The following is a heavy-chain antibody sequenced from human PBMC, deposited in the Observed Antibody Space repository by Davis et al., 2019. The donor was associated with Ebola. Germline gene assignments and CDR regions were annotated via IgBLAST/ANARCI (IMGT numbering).Heavy chain of an antibody. Sequence: GESLKIPCAASGFSFSSYWMSWVRQAPGRGLEWVAFVRSHGSDDHYADSVKGRFTISRDNSKNTLYLQMNSLRAEDTAVYYCARGPSTGNSFSYWGQGTLVTVSS. V-gene: IGHV3-30*02. CDR3: ARGPSTGNSFSY. J-gene: IGHJ4*02. D-gene: IGHD6-13*01. CDR2: VRSHGSDD. CDR1: GFSFSSYW.